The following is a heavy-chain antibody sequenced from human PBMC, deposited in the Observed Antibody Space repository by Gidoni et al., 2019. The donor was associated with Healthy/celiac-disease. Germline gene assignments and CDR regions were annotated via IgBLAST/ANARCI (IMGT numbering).Heavy chain of an antibody. V-gene: IGHV3-9*01. CDR1: GFTFDDYA. Sequence: EVQLVASGGGLVQPGRSLRLSCAASGFTFDDYAMHWVRQAPGKGLEWVSGISWNSGSIGYADSVKGRFTISRDNAKNSLYLQMNSLRAEDTALYYCAKDNDDSRGFDYWGQGTLVTVSS. D-gene: IGHD3-22*01. J-gene: IGHJ4*02. CDR3: AKDNDDSRGFDY. CDR2: ISWNSGSI.